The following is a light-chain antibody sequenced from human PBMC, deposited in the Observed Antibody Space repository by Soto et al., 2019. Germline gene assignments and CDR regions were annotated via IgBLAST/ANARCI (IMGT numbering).Light chain of an antibody. J-gene: IGKJ4*01. CDR1: QSVSSY. Sequence: DIVLTQSPSILSVSVGDRATLTCRASQSVSSYLAWYQQKPGQAPRLLIYDASNRATGIPARFSGSGSGTDFTLTISSLQPEDFAVYYCQQRSNWPLTFGGGTKVDIK. V-gene: IGKV3-11*01. CDR2: DAS. CDR3: QQRSNWPLT.